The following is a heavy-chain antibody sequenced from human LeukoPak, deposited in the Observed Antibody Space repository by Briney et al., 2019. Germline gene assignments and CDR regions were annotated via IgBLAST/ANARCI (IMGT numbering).Heavy chain of an antibody. CDR2: VSGSGGST. V-gene: IGHV3-23*01. D-gene: IGHD5-12*01. J-gene: IGHJ4*02. CDR1: GFTFSSYT. CDR3: ARGYSGYDWVDYFDY. Sequence: GGSLRLSCAASGFTFSSYTMSWVRQAPGKGLEWVSTVSGSGGSTYYADSVKGRFTISGDNSKNTLYLQMNSLRAEDTAVYYCARGYSGYDWVDYFDYWGQGTLVTVSS.